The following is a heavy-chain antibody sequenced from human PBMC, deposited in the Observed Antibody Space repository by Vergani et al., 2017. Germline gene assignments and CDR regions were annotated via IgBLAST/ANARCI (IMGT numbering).Heavy chain of an antibody. CDR1: GYTFSTYY. D-gene: IGHD3-9*01. J-gene: IGHJ4*02. Sequence: QVQVVQSGAEVKKSGASVKVSCKTSGYTFSTYYMHWVRQAPGQGLEWMGIINPSGGHTNYAQKFPGRVTMTRYTSTSTVYMELSSLKSEDTAIYYCARGDYGILTGYRYWGQGTLVTVSA. CDR2: INPSGGHT. CDR3: ARGDYGILTGYRY. V-gene: IGHV1-46*03.